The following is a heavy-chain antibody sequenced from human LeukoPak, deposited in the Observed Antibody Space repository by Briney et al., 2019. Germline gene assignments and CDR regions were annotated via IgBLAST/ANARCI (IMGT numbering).Heavy chain of an antibody. D-gene: IGHD2-21*02. J-gene: IGHJ4*02. V-gene: IGHV3-30*04. Sequence: GGSLRLSCAASGFTFSSYAMRWVRQAPGKGLEWVAVISYDGSNKYYADSVKGRFTISRDNSKNTLYLQMDSLRAEDTAVYCCAREDGTVTAFDYWGQGTLVTVSS. CDR2: ISYDGSNK. CDR1: GFTFSSYA. CDR3: AREDGTVTAFDY.